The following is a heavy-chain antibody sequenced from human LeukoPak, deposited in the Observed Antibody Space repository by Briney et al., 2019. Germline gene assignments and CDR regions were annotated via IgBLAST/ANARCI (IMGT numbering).Heavy chain of an antibody. D-gene: IGHD3-9*01. CDR3: ARDWGIYDILTGYYPNGWSDP. CDR2: IWYDGSNK. Sequence: GGSPRLSCAASGFTFSSYGMHWVRQAPGKGLEWVAVIWYDGSNKYYADSVKGRFTISRDNSKNTLYLQMNSLRAEDTAVYYCARDWGIYDILTGYYPNGWSDPWGQGTLVTVSS. CDR1: GFTFSSYG. J-gene: IGHJ5*02. V-gene: IGHV3-33*01.